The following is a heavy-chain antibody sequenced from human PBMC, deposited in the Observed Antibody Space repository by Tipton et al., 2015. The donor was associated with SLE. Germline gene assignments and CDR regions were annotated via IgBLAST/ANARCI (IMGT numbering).Heavy chain of an antibody. Sequence: SLRLSCAASGFTLSDRHVDWVRQAPGKGLEWVSGITGGTVRTYYADSVKGRFTISRDNVKNTLILQMNSLRVEDTAVYHCAREMGVGAAAFDIWGQGTMVTVSS. D-gene: IGHD1-26*01. CDR3: AREMGVGAAAFDI. CDR2: ITGGTVRT. J-gene: IGHJ3*02. V-gene: IGHV3-23*01. CDR1: GFTLSDRH.